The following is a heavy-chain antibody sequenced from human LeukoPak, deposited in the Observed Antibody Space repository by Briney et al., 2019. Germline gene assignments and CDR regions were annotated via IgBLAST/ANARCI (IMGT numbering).Heavy chain of an antibody. D-gene: IGHD3-22*01. CDR3: ARDLGQYYDTSDNWFDP. V-gene: IGHV3-53*01. CDR2: IYSGGST. J-gene: IGHJ5*02. CDR1: GFTVSSNY. Sequence: GGSLRLSCAASGFTVSSNYMSWVRQAPGKGLEWVSVIYSGGSTYYADSVKGRFTISRENAKNSLYLQMNSLRAGDTAVYYCARDLGQYYDTSDNWFDPWGQGTLVTVSS.